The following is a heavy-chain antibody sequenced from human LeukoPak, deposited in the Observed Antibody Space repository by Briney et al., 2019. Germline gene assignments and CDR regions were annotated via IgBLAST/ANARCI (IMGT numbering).Heavy chain of an antibody. D-gene: IGHD1-26*01. J-gene: IGHJ4*02. Sequence: SETLSLTCAVYGESFSDYYWSWLRQPPGKGLEWIGEINHSGRTNYNSSLKSRVAISVDASNNQFSLNLTSVTAADTVVYYCARGRRDGNYLGRYYFDYWGQGTLVTVSS. V-gene: IGHV4-34*01. CDR3: ARGRRDGNYLGRYYFDY. CDR1: GESFSDYY. CDR2: INHSGRT.